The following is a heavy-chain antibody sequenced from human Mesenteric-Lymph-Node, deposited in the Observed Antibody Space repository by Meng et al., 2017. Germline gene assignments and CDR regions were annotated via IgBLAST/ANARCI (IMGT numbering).Heavy chain of an antibody. CDR3: ASLMVVAATPFDY. CDR1: GGTFSSYA. V-gene: IGHV1-2*02. Sequence: ASVKVSCKASGGTFSSYAISWVRQAPGQGLEWMGWINPNSGGTNYAQKFQGRVTMTRDTSISTAYMELSRLRSDDTAVYYCASLMVVAATPFDYWGQGTLVTVSS. J-gene: IGHJ4*02. CDR2: INPNSGGT. D-gene: IGHD2-15*01.